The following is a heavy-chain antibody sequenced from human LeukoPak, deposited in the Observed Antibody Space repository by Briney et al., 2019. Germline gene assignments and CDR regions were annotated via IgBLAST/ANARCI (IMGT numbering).Heavy chain of an antibody. J-gene: IGHJ3*02. D-gene: IGHD3-22*01. CDR3: ARSYYDSSDYAFDI. CDR2: ISAYNGNT. V-gene: IGHV1-18*01. Sequence: ASVKVSCKASGYTFTSYGISWVRQAPGQGLEWMGWISAYNGNTNYAQKLQGRVTMTTDTSTSTAFMELRSLRSDDTAVYYCARSYYDSSDYAFDIWGQGTMVTVSS. CDR1: GYTFTSYG.